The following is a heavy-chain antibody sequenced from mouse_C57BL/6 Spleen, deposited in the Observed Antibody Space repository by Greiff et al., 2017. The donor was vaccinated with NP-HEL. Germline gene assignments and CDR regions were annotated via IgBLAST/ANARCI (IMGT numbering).Heavy chain of an antibody. CDR3: APYDYDAGFDY. V-gene: IGHV1-7*01. D-gene: IGHD2-4*01. CDR2: INPSSGYT. Sequence: VMLVESGAELAKPGASVKLSCKASGYTFTSYWMHWVKQRPGQGLEWIGYINPSSGYTKYNQKFKDKATLTADKSSSTAYMQLSSLTYEDSAVYYCAPYDYDAGFDYWGQGTTLTVSS. CDR1: GYTFTSYW. J-gene: IGHJ2*01.